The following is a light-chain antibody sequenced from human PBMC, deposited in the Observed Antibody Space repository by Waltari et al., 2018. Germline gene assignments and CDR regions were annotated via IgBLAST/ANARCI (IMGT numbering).Light chain of an antibody. Sequence: QSALTQPASVSGSPGQSITISCTGSSSDVGGYNYVSWYQQHPGKAPTLIIYDVSDRPSGVSSRFSGSKSGNTASLTISGLQADDEADYYCSSYATGSTRGVFGGGTKLTVL. CDR3: SSYATGSTRGV. CDR2: DVS. CDR1: SSDVGGYNY. V-gene: IGLV2-14*03. J-gene: IGLJ2*01.